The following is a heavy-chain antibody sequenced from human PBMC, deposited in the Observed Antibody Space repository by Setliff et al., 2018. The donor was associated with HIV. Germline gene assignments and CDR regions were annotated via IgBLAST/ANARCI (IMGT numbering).Heavy chain of an antibody. V-gene: IGHV1-18*01. CDR1: GYTFTNFG. D-gene: IGHD3-22*01. CDR2: ISPYNGNT. J-gene: IGHJ4*02. Sequence: ASVKVSCKASGYTFTNFGITWVRQAPGQGLEWMGWISPYNGNTNYAPELHGRVTMTTDTSTSTAALELRSLRSDDTAVYYCARDRIPSKWLLESDYWGQGTLVTVSS. CDR3: ARDRIPSKWLLESDY.